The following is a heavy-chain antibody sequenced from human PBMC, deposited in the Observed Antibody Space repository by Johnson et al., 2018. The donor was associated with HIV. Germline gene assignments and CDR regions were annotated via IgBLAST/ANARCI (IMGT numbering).Heavy chain of an antibody. J-gene: IGHJ3*02. CDR3: ARGSIAAHDAFDI. Sequence: VQLVESGGGLVKPGGSLRLSCAASGFTFSNAWMSWVRQAPGKGLEWVGRSKSKTDGGTTDYAAPVKGRFTISRDDSKNTLYLQMNSLRAEDTAVYYCARGSIAAHDAFDIWGQGTMVTVSS. CDR1: GFTFSNAW. V-gene: IGHV3-15*01. CDR2: SKSKTDGGTT. D-gene: IGHD6-6*01.